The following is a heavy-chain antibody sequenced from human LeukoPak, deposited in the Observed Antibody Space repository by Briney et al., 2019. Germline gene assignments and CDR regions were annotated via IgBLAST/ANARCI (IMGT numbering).Heavy chain of an antibody. CDR2: ISGSGGST. V-gene: IGHV3-23*01. CDR1: GFTFSSYA. Sequence: GGSLRLSCAASGFTFSSYAMSWVRQAPGKGLEWVSAISGSGGSTYYADSVKGRFTISRDNSKNTLYLQMNSLRTEDTAVSYCAKDTHREGYNPYYFDYWGQGTLVTVSS. CDR3: AKDTHREGYNPYYFDY. J-gene: IGHJ4*02. D-gene: IGHD5-24*01.